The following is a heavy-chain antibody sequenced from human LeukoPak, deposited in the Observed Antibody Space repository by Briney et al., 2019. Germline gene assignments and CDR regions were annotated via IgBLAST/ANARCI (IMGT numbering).Heavy chain of an antibody. V-gene: IGHV1-24*01. J-gene: IGHJ5*02. Sequence: ASVKVSCKVSGYTLTELSMHWVRQAPGKGLEWMGGFDPEDGETIYAQKFQGRVTMTEDTSTDTAYMELSSLRSEDTAVYYCATVTGYSGYVWFDPWGQGTLVTVSS. CDR3: ATVTGYSGYVWFDP. CDR1: GYTLTELS. D-gene: IGHD5-12*01. CDR2: FDPEDGET.